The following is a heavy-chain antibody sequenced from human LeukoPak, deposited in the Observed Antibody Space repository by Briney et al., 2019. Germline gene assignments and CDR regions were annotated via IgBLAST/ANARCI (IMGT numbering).Heavy chain of an antibody. CDR2: IYYSGST. CDR3: ARDRVDYYGSGSYYSHWFDP. CDR1: SGSISTYY. J-gene: IGHJ5*02. Sequence: PSETLSLTCTVSSGSISTYYWSWIRQPPGKGLEWIGYIYYSGSTNYNPSLKSRVTISVDTSKNQFSLKLSSVTAADTAVYYCARDRVDYYGSGSYYSHWFDPWGQGTLVTVSS. D-gene: IGHD3-10*01. V-gene: IGHV4-59*01.